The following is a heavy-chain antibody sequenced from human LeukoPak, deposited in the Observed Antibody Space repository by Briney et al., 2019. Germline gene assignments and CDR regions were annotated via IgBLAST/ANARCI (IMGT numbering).Heavy chain of an antibody. V-gene: IGHV4-59*01. CDR1: GGSISSYY. Sequence: SETLSLTCTVSGGSISSYYWSWIRQPPGKGLEWIGYIYYSGSTNYNPSLKSRVTISVDTSKNQFSLKLSSVTAADTAVYYCARDRGSGWYWGGDYWGQGTLVTVSS. J-gene: IGHJ4*02. D-gene: IGHD6-19*01. CDR3: ARDRGSGWYWGGDY. CDR2: IYYSGST.